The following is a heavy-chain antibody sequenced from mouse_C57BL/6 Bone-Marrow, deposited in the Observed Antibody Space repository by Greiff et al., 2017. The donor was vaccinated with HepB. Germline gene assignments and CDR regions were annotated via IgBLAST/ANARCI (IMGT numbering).Heavy chain of an antibody. CDR1: GYTFTDYY. J-gene: IGHJ1*03. V-gene: IGHV1-76*01. CDR2: IYPGSGNT. CDR3: ASGLGGWYFDV. Sequence: VQLQQSGAELVRPGASVKLSCKASGYTFTDYYINWVKQRPGQGLEWIARIYPGSGNTYYNEKFKGKATLTAEKSSSTAYMQLSSLTSEDSAVYFCASGLGGWYFDVWGTGTTVTVSS. D-gene: IGHD4-1*01.